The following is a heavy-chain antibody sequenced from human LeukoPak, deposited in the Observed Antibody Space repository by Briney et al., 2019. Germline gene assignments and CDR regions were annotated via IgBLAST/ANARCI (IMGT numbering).Heavy chain of an antibody. J-gene: IGHJ2*01. V-gene: IGHV4-30-4*01. CDR3: ARVLDWYFDL. CDR2: IYYSGST. CDR1: GGSISSGDYY. Sequence: SEPLSLTCTVSGGSISSGDYYWSWIRQPPGKGLEWIGYIYYSGSTYYNPSLKSRVTISVDTSKNQFSLKLSSVTAADTAVYYCARVLDWYFDLWGRGTLVTVSS.